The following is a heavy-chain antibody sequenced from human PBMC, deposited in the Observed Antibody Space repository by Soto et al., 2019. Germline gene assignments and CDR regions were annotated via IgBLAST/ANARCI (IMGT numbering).Heavy chain of an antibody. CDR3: ARGPPRRDTIPHFDY. Sequence: SVKVSCKASGGTFSSYAISWVRQAPGQGLEWMGGIIPIFGTANYAQKFQGRVTITADESTSTAYMELSSLRSEDTAVYYCARGPPRRDTIPHFDYWGQGTLVTVSS. CDR2: IIPIFGTA. CDR1: GGTFSSYA. D-gene: IGHD5-18*01. V-gene: IGHV1-69*13. J-gene: IGHJ4*02.